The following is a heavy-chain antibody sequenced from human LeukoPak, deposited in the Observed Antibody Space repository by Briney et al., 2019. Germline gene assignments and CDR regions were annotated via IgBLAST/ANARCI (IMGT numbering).Heavy chain of an antibody. J-gene: IGHJ5*02. D-gene: IGHD2-15*01. V-gene: IGHV4-38-2*02. Sequence: SETLSLICTVSGYSISSGYYWGWIRQPPGKGLEWIGSIYHSGSTYYNPSLKSRVTISVDTSKNQFSLKLSSVTAADTAVYYCARDVVVVVAANGPWFDPWGQGTLVTVSS. CDR3: ARDVVVVVAANGPWFDP. CDR1: GYSISSGYY. CDR2: IYHSGST.